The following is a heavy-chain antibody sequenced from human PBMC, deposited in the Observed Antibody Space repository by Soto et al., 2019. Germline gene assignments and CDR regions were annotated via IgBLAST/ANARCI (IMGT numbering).Heavy chain of an antibody. D-gene: IGHD3-10*01. Sequence: QVQLVQSGAEVTKPGSSVKVSCKTSGVSFNNNGIGWVRQAPGHGLEWMGGVSPPFRTSNYARKFQGRISLTADASTGTVNMELSSLTSEDTAQYYCARVLYYGSGSYSPYGMDVWGQGTTVTVSS. CDR2: VSPPFRTS. CDR3: ARVLYYGSGSYSPYGMDV. V-gene: IGHV1-69*01. J-gene: IGHJ6*02. CDR1: GVSFNNNG.